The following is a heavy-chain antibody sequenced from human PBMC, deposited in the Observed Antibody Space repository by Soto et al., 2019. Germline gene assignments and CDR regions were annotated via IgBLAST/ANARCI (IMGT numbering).Heavy chain of an antibody. CDR3: ASLYRQWPNLGAFDI. Sequence: VASVKVSCKASGGTFSSYAISWVRQAPGQGLEWMGGIIPIFGTANYAQKFQGRVTITADESTSTAYMELSSLRSEDTAVYYCASLYRQWPNLGAFDIWGQGTMVIFSS. CDR2: IIPIFGTA. CDR1: GGTFSSYA. D-gene: IGHD6-19*01. J-gene: IGHJ3*02. V-gene: IGHV1-69*13.